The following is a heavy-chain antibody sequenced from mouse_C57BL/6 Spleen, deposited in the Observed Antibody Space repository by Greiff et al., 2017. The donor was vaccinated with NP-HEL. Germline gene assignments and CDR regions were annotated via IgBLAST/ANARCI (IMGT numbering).Heavy chain of an antibody. CDR1: GYTFTSYW. D-gene: IGHD3-2*02. Sequence: VKLQQPGAELVMPGASVKLSCKASGYTFTSYWMYWVKQRPGQGLEWIGEIDPSDSYTNYNQKFKGKSTLTVDKSSSTAYMQLSNLTSEDSAVYYCAPDSSGYGFAYWGQGTLVTVSA. V-gene: IGHV1-69*01. J-gene: IGHJ3*01. CDR2: IDPSDSYT. CDR3: APDSSGYGFAY.